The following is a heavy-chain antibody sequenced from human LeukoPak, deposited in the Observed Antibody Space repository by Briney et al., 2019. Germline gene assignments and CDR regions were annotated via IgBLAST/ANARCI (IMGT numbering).Heavy chain of an antibody. Sequence: PGRSLRLSCAASGFTFDDYAMHWVRQAPGKGLEWVSGISWNSGSIGYADSVKGRFTISRDNAKNSLYLQMNSLRAEDTALYYCAKDSSGSSWYDSFDYWGQGTLVTVSS. CDR3: AKDSSGSSWYDSFDY. CDR1: GFTFDDYA. J-gene: IGHJ4*02. D-gene: IGHD6-13*01. CDR2: ISWNSGSI. V-gene: IGHV3-9*01.